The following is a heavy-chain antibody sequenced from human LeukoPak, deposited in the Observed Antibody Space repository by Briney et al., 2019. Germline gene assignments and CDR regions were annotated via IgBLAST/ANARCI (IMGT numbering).Heavy chain of an antibody. Sequence: ASVKVSCKASGYNFVSYEITWVRQAPGQGLEWMGWISGYNGNRKIAQNFQGRVTLTTDISTSTAYVELGRLRSDDTAIYYCARVPTVFGVDPEQNHFDLWGKGTLVIVSS. D-gene: IGHD3-3*01. CDR3: ARVPTVFGVDPEQNHFDL. CDR2: ISGYNGNR. V-gene: IGHV1-18*01. J-gene: IGHJ4*02. CDR1: GYNFVSYE.